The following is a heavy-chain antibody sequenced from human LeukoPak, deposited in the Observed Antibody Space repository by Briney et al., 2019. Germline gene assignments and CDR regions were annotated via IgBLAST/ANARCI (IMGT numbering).Heavy chain of an antibody. CDR1: GYTFTSYD. V-gene: IGHV1-18*01. D-gene: IGHD3-3*01. Sequence: ASVKVSCKASGYTFTSYDINWVRQATGQGLEWMGWISAYNGNTNYAQKLQGRVTMTTDTSASTAYMELRSLRSDDTAVYYCAREYYDFWSGYYTGIGAFDIWGQGTMVTVSS. CDR2: ISAYNGNT. J-gene: IGHJ3*02. CDR3: AREYYDFWSGYYTGIGAFDI.